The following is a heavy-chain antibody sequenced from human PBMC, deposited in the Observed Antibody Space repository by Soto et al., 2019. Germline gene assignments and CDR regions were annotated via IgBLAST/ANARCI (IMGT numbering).Heavy chain of an antibody. Sequence: PSRPPALTCTVSNASLNNYSWTWIRQSPGKGLECIGFVYYSGTTNYNPSLKSRVTISLHTSKSQFSLRLSSVTAADTAVYYCARAPREAIPEYWGQGNRVT. CDR2: VYYSGTT. J-gene: IGHJ4*02. CDR3: ARAPREAIPEY. CDR1: NASLNNYS. V-gene: IGHV4-59*01.